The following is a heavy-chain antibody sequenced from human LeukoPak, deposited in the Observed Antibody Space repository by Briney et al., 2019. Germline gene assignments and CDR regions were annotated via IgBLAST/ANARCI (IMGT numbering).Heavy chain of an antibody. D-gene: IGHD3-22*01. CDR2: IYYSGST. J-gene: IGHJ4*02. CDR1: GGSISSYY. V-gene: IGHV4-59*01. CDR3: ARVGDPYDSSGYHFDY. Sequence: PSETLSLTCTVSGGSISSYYWSWIRQPPGKGLEWIGYIYYSGSTNYNPSLKSRVTISVDTSKNQFSLKLSSVTAADTAVYYCARVGDPYDSSGYHFDYWGQGTLVTVSS.